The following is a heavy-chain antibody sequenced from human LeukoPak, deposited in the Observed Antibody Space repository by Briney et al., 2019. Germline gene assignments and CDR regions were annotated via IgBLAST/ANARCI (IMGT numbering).Heavy chain of an antibody. CDR1: GFTFSNYP. J-gene: IGHJ4*02. D-gene: IGHD4/OR15-4a*01. CDR2: IDGSGGST. Sequence: GGSLRLPCAASGFTFSNYPMSWVRQAPGKGPEWVSVIDGSGGSTHYADSVKGRFTISRDNSKNTLYLQMNSLRAEDTAVYYCAKSTNYLSIDYWGQGTLVTVSS. CDR3: AKSTNYLSIDY. V-gene: IGHV3-23*01.